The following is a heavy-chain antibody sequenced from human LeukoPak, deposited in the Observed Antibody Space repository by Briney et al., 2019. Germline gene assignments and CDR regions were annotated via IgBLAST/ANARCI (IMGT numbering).Heavy chain of an antibody. CDR1: GFTFSSYS. J-gene: IGHJ3*02. V-gene: IGHV3-48*01. Sequence: GGSLRLSCAASGFTFSSYSMNWVRQAPGKGLEWVSYISSRSSTIYYADSVKGRFTISRDNAKNSLNLQMNSLRAEDTAVYYCARDDLPTYAFDIWGQGTMVTVSS. CDR2: ISSRSSTI. CDR3: ARDDLPTYAFDI.